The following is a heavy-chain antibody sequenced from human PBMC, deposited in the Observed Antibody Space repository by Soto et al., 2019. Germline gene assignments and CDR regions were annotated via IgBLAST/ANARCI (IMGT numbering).Heavy chain of an antibody. CDR3: ANAWGGGYYDMDV. J-gene: IGHJ6*02. CDR1: GFTFNRYA. CDR2: IGSSGADI. D-gene: IGHD3-16*01. V-gene: IGHV3-23*01. Sequence: EVQLLESGGGLVQPGGSLRLSCAASGFTFNRYAMNWVRQTPGKGLEWVSCIGSSGADIYYTDSVKGRFTISRDNSKSTLYLHMTGLSADDTAIYYCANAWGGGYYDMDVWGQGTAVTVSS.